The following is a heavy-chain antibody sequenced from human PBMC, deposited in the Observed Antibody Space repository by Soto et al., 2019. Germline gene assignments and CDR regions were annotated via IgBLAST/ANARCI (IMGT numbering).Heavy chain of an antibody. CDR2: INPDSGGT. J-gene: IGHJ4*02. V-gene: IGHV1-2*04. CDR1: GYTFTGYY. D-gene: IGHD3-3*01. Sequence: QVQLVQSGAEVKKPGASVKVSCKASGYTFTGYYMHWVRQAPGQGLEWMGWINPDSGGTNYAQNFQGWVTMTRDTSITTAYMELSRLRSDDTAVYYCATQREKAIFGPLDSRGQGTLVTVSS. CDR3: ATQREKAIFGPLDS.